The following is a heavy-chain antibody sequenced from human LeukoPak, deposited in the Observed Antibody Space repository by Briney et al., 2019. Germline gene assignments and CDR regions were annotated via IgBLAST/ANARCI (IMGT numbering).Heavy chain of an antibody. CDR3: AKDMNYYDSTSDY. D-gene: IGHD3-22*01. V-gene: IGHV3-23*01. CDR1: GFTFSSYA. CDR2: FSGSTGNT. Sequence: GGSLRLSCAASGFTFSSYAMSWVRQAPGKGLEWVSSFSGSTGNTYSANSVKGRFTISRDNSKNTLYLQMNSLRAEDTAVYYCAKDMNYYDSTSDYWGQGTLVTVSS. J-gene: IGHJ4*02.